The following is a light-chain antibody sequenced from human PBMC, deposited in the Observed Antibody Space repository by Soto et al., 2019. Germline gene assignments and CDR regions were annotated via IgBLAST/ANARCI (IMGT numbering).Light chain of an antibody. V-gene: IGKV3-15*01. CDR1: QSVSSN. J-gene: IGKJ4*01. CDR2: GAS. Sequence: EIVMTQSPATLSVSPGERATLSCRASQSVSSNLAWYQQKPGQAPRLLIYGASTRATGIPARFSGSGSGTEXXXXIXXXQSEDXXXYDCQQYNNWPLTFGGGTKVEIK. CDR3: QQYNNWPLT.